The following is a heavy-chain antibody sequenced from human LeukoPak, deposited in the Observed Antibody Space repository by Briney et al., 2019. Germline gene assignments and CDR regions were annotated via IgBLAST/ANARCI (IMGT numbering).Heavy chain of an antibody. CDR3: ARVGYCSGGSCDGYYYGMDV. CDR2: IYYSGST. Sequence: SETLSLTCTVSGGSLSSYYWSWIRQPPGKGLEWIGYIYYSGSTNYNPSLKSRVTISVDTSKNQFSLKLSSVTAADTAVYYCARVGYCSGGSCDGYYYGMDVWGQGTTVTVSS. CDR1: GGSLSSYY. V-gene: IGHV4-59*01. J-gene: IGHJ6*02. D-gene: IGHD2-15*01.